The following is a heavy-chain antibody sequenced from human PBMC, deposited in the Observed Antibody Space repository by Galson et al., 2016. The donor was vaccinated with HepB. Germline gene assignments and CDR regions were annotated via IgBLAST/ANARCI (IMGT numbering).Heavy chain of an antibody. V-gene: IGHV3-53*01. CDR2: IYAGGST. J-gene: IGHJ4*02. CDR1: GFSVSSSY. CDR3: VRDSAAAWGFFDH. D-gene: IGHD6-13*01. Sequence: SLRLSCAVSGFSVSSSYMPWVRQAPGKGLEWVSFIYAGGSTYYGDSVKGRFTISRDNSKNTLYLQMNSLRVEGTAVYYCVRDSAAAWGFFDHWGQGSLVTVSS.